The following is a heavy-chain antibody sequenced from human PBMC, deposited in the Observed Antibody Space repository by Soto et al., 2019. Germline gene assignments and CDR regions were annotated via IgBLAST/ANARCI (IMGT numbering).Heavy chain of an antibody. V-gene: IGHV4-34*01. CDR2: INHSGST. Sequence: QVQLQQWGAGLLKPSETLSLTCAVYGGSFSGYYWSWIRQPPGKGLEWIGEINHSGSTNYNPSLKSRVTISVDTYKNQFSLQLSSVTAADTALYYCARPRHVLLWFGELLSYGMDVWGQGTTVTVSS. J-gene: IGHJ6*02. CDR1: GGSFSGYY. D-gene: IGHD3-10*01. CDR3: ARPRHVLLWFGELLSYGMDV.